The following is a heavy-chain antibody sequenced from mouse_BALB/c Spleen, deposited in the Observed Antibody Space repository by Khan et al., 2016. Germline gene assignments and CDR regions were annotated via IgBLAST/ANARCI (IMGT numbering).Heavy chain of an antibody. CDR2: ISYSGST. CDR3: ARGPLDY. Sequence: EVKLLESGPGLVKPSQSLSLTCTVTGYSITSDYAWNWIRQFPGNKLEWMGYISYSGSTSYNPSLKSRISITRDTSKNQFFLQLNSVTTEDTATYYCARGPLDYWGQGTTLTVSS. J-gene: IGHJ2*01. V-gene: IGHV3-2*02. CDR1: GYSITSDYA.